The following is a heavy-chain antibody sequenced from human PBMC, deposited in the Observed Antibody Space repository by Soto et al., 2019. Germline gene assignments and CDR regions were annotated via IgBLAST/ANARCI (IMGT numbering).Heavy chain of an antibody. CDR2: IYYSGST. CDR1: GGSISSGGYY. V-gene: IGHV4-31*03. J-gene: IGHJ4*02. CDR3: ARSGATPYYFDY. D-gene: IGHD5-12*01. Sequence: SETLSLTCTVSGGSISSGGYYWSWIRQHPGKGLEWIGYIYYSGSTYYNPSLKSRVTISVDTSKNQFSLKLSSVTAADTAVYYCARSGATPYYFDYWGQGTLVTVSS.